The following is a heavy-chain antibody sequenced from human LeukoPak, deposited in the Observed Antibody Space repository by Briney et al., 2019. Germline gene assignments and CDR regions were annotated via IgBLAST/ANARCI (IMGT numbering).Heavy chain of an antibody. J-gene: IGHJ3*02. CDR3: TPQYCSSTSWDCGAFDI. CDR2: INPNSGGT. D-gene: IGHD2-2*01. V-gene: IGHV1-2*02. Sequence: ASVTVSYKASGYTFTGYYMHWVRQAPGQGGEGMGWINPNSGGTNYAQKFQGRVTMTRDTSISTAYMELSRLRSDDTAVYYCTPQYCSSTSWDCGAFDIWGQGTMVTVSS. CDR1: GYTFTGYY.